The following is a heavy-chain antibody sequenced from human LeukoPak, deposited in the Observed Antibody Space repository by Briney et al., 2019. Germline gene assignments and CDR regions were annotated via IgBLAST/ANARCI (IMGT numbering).Heavy chain of an antibody. CDR2: IHYSGST. J-gene: IGHJ4*02. D-gene: IGHD3-22*01. CDR3: ARQRLRGYYDSSGNYFDL. CDR1: GRSISSYY. Sequence: SETLSLTCTVSGRSISSYYWNWIRQPPGKGLEWIANIHYSGSTNFDPSLKSRATISVDTSTNQFSLRLNSVTAADTAVYYCARQRLRGYYDSSGNYFDLWGQGTLVTVS. V-gene: IGHV4-59*08.